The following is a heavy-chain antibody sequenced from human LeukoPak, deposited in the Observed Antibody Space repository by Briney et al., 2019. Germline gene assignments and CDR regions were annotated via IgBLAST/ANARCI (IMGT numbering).Heavy chain of an antibody. Sequence: ASVKVSCKASGYTFTSYGISWVRQAPGQGLEWMGWISAYNGYTKYAQKLQGRVTMTRDTSTSTAYTELRSLRSDDTAVYYCARDRSPRHYYDTSDYHGAAEYWGQGTLVTVSP. J-gene: IGHJ4*02. CDR3: ARDRSPRHYYDTSDYHGAAEY. CDR2: ISAYNGYT. CDR1: GYTFTSYG. V-gene: IGHV1-18*01. D-gene: IGHD3-22*01.